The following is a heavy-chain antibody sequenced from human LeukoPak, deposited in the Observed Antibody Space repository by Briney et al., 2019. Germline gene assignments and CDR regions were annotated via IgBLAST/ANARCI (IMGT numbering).Heavy chain of an antibody. Sequence: ASVKVSCKASGYTFTVYYIHWVRQAPGQGLEWMGWINPNTGGTNYAQKFQGRVTMTRDTSISTAYMELSRLRSDDTAVYYCAREYGSGSYYTVSWFDPWGQGTLVTVSS. CDR1: GYTFTVYY. J-gene: IGHJ5*02. V-gene: IGHV1-2*02. CDR3: AREYGSGSYYTVSWFDP. D-gene: IGHD3-10*01. CDR2: INPNTGGT.